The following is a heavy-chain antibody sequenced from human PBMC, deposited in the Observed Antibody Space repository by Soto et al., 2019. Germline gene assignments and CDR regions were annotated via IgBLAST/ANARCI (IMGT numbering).Heavy chain of an antibody. CDR3: ARTKTDSTKYYYYYGMDV. J-gene: IGHJ6*02. D-gene: IGHD2-2*01. CDR1: GGTISSYY. CDR2: IYYSGST. Sequence: PXGTLSLTCTVPGGTISSYYWSWIRQPPGKGLEWIGYIYYSGSTNYNPSLKSRVTISVDTSKNQFSLKLSSVTAADTAVYYCARTKTDSTKYYYYYGMDVWGQGTTLTVPS. V-gene: IGHV4-59*01.